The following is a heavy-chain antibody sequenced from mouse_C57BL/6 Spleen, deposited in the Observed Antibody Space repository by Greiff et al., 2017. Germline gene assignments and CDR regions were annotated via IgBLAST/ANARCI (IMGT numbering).Heavy chain of an antibody. D-gene: IGHD6-1*01. CDR3: ARGEPLAY. J-gene: IGHJ3*01. V-gene: IGHV3-6*01. Sequence: EVQLKESGPGLVKPSQSLSLTCSVTGYSITSGYYWNWIRQFPGNKLEWMGYISYDGSNNYNPSLKNRISITRDTSKNQFFLKLNSVTTEDTATYYCARGEPLAYWGQGTLVTVSA. CDR1: GYSITSGYY. CDR2: ISYDGSN.